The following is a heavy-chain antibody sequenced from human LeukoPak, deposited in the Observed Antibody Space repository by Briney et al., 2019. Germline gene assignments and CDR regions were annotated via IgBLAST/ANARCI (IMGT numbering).Heavy chain of an antibody. V-gene: IGHV4-4*09. CDR3: ASRGVIPGVVGNWFDP. J-gene: IGHJ5*02. D-gene: IGHD3-10*01. CDR1: GGSINSYS. CDR2: ISTSGNT. Sequence: PSETLSLTCTVSGGSINSYSWNWIRQPPGKGLEWIGFISTSGNTNYNPSFKSRVTISVDTSKNQFSLNLSSVTAADTAMYYCASRGVIPGVVGNWFDPWGQGTLVTVSS.